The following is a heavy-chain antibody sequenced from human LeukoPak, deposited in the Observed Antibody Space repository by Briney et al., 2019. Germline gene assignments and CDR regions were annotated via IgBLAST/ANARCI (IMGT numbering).Heavy chain of an antibody. CDR2: IYYSGST. Sequence: SETLSLTCTVSGGSISSSSYYWGWIRQPPGKGLEWMGSIYYSGSTYYNPSLKSRVTISVDTSKNQFSLKLSSVTAADTAVYYCARGGSYSGSYYSYWGQGTLVTVSS. J-gene: IGHJ4*02. V-gene: IGHV4-39*07. CDR3: ARGGSYSGSYYSY. D-gene: IGHD1-26*01. CDR1: GGSISSSSYY.